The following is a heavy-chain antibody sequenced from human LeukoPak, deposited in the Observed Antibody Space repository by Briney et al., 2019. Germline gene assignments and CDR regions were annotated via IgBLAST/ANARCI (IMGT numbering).Heavy chain of an antibody. CDR3: ARGLYCSGGSCRNWFDP. J-gene: IGHJ5*02. D-gene: IGHD2-15*01. CDR1: GYTFTSYG. CDR2: MNPNSGNT. Sequence: ASVKVSCKASGYTFTSYGINWVRQATGQGLEWMGWMNPNSGNTGYAQKFQGRVTMTRNTSISTAYMELSSLRSEDTAVYYCARGLYCSGGSCRNWFDPWGQGTLVTVPS. V-gene: IGHV1-8*01.